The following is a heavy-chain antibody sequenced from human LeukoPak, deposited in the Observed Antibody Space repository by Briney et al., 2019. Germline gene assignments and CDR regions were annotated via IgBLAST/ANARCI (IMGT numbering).Heavy chain of an antibody. CDR2: ISYDGTNK. J-gene: IGHJ4*02. CDR1: GFTFASNA. CDR3: ARDQGAQ. V-gene: IGHV3-30-3*01. D-gene: IGHD3-16*01. Sequence: GGSLRLSCAASGFTFASNAMHWVRQAPGKLEWVASISYDGTNKYYADSVKGRFTISRDNSKNTLYLQMNSLRHDDTAIYYCARDQGAQWGQGTLVTVSS.